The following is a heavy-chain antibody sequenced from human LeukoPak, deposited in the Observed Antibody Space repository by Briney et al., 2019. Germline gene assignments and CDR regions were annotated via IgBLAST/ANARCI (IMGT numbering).Heavy chain of an antibody. CDR1: GFTFSSYA. J-gene: IGHJ4*02. V-gene: IGHV3-30*04. CDR2: ISYDGSNK. CDR3: ARHDYGDNPLNYFDY. D-gene: IGHD4-17*01. Sequence: GGSLRLSCAASGFTFSSYAMHWVRQAPGKGLEWVAVISYDGSNKYYADSVKGRFTISRDNSKNTLYLQMNSLRAEDTAVYYCARHDYGDNPLNYFDYWGQGTLVTVSS.